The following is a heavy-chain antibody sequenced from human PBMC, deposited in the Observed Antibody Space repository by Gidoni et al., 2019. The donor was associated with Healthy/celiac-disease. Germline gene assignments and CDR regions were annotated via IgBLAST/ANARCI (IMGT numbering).Heavy chain of an antibody. CDR2: INAGNGNT. CDR1: GYTFTRYA. Sequence: QVQLVQSGAEVKKPGASVKVSCKASGYTFTRYAMHWVRQAPGQRLEWMGWINAGNGNTKYSQKFQGRVTITRDTSASTAYMELSSLRSEDTAVYYCARSPRSAGGWFDPWGQGTLVTVSS. CDR3: ARSPRSAGGWFDP. V-gene: IGHV1-3*01. J-gene: IGHJ5*02. D-gene: IGHD3-16*01.